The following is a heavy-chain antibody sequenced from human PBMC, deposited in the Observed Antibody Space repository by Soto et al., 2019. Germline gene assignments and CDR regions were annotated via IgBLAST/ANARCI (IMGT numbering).Heavy chain of an antibody. J-gene: IGHJ4*02. CDR2: IYSGGST. CDR3: ARDLVVGAAAGNDY. Sequence: EVQLVESGGGLVQPGGSLRLSCAASGFTVSSNYMSWVRQAPGKGLEWVSVIYSGGSTYYADSVKGRFTISRHNSKNTLYLQMNSLRAEDTAVYYCARDLVVGAAAGNDYWGQGTLVTVSS. D-gene: IGHD6-13*01. CDR1: GFTVSSNY. V-gene: IGHV3-53*04.